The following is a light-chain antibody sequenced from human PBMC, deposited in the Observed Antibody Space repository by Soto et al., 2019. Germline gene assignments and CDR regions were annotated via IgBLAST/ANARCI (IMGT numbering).Light chain of an antibody. CDR1: QNINNY. CDR3: QHYNSYSEA. Sequence: DIQMTQSPSSLSASVGDRATITCQASQNINNYLNWYQQKPGKVPKLLIYAASSLQSGVPSRFSGSGSGTEFTLTISSLQPDDFATYYCQHYNSYSEAFGQGTKVDIK. CDR2: AAS. J-gene: IGKJ1*01. V-gene: IGKV1-16*01.